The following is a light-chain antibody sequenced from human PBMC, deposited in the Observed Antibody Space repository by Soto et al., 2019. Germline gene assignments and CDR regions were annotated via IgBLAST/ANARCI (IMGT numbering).Light chain of an antibody. V-gene: IGKV1-39*01. Sequence: DIQMTQSPSSLSASVGDRDTITCRASQSISSYLNWYQQKPGKAPKLLIYAASSLQSGVPSRFSGSGSGTDFTLTISSLQPEDVATYYCQQSYSTPPTFGGGTKVEIK. CDR3: QQSYSTPPT. CDR2: AAS. CDR1: QSISSY. J-gene: IGKJ4*01.